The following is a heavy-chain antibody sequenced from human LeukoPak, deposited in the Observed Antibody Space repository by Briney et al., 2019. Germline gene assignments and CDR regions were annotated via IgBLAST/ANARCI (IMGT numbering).Heavy chain of an antibody. D-gene: IGHD4-17*01. CDR2: ISGAGGST. CDR3: AKAHTDYGTAFAL. CDR1: GFTFSSFA. Sequence: GGSLRLSCAASGFTFSSFAMSWVRQAPGKGLESVSLISGAGGSTNYADSVKGRFTISRDNSKNTLYLQMNSLRAEDTAVYYCAKAHTDYGTAFALWGQGPLVTVSS. V-gene: IGHV3-23*01. J-gene: IGHJ4*02.